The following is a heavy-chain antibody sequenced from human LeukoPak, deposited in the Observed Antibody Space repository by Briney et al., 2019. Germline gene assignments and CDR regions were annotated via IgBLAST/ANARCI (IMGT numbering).Heavy chain of an antibody. J-gene: IGHJ5*02. D-gene: IGHD2-15*01. CDR2: INPSGGST. V-gene: IGHV1-46*01. CDR3: AREYCSGGSCYQGDNWFDP. CDR1: GYTFTSYY. Sequence: ASVKVSCKASGYTFTSYYMHWVRQAPGQGLEWMGIINPSGGSTSYAQKFQGRVTMTRDTSISTAYMELSRLRSDDTAVYYCAREYCSGGSCYQGDNWFDPWGQGTLVTVSS.